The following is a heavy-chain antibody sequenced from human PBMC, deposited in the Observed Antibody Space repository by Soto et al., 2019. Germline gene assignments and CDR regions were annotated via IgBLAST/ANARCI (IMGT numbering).Heavy chain of an antibody. CDR2: FYDGNT. CDR1: GGSITGRSSY. J-gene: IGHJ4*02. V-gene: IGHV4-39*01. D-gene: IGHD3-10*01. CDR3: ATTRGLAVGGSFDY. Sequence: SETLSLTCIVSGGSITGRSSYWAWIRQPPGKGLEWVGTFYDGNTYHNPSLRSRITIAVDTSKNQFSLKLNSVAAADTAFYYCATTRGLAVGGSFDYWGQGMLVTVSS.